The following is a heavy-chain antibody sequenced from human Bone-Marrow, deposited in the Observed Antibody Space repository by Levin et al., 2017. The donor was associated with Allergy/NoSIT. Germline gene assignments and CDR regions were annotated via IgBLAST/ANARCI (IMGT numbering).Heavy chain of an antibody. CDR1: GESFSGYF. D-gene: IGHD4-11*01. CDR3: ARGGEVPSQYYFDY. J-gene: IGHJ4*02. Sequence: SQTLSLTCAVNGESFSGYFWTWIRQSPGEGLEWIGQINFNGITTYNPSLKSRVIISVDPTKKQFSLKLNYLTAADTAVYFCARGGEVPSQYYFDYWGQGTRVTVSS. CDR2: INFNGIT. V-gene: IGHV4-34*01.